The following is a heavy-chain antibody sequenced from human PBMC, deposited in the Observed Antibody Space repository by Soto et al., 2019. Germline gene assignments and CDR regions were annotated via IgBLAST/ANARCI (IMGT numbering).Heavy chain of an antibody. Sequence: QVQLVESGGGVVQPGRSPRLSCAASGFTFNTYGMHWVRQAPGKGLVWLAVISYDGGVTYYADSVQGRFTISRDNSKNTLYLQMNSLRPEDTAMYYCARDSIMEYGNWFDPWGQGTLVTVSS. CDR3: ARDSIMEYGNWFDP. D-gene: IGHD3-16*01. CDR2: ISYDGGVT. V-gene: IGHV3-30*03. CDR1: GFTFNTYG. J-gene: IGHJ5*02.